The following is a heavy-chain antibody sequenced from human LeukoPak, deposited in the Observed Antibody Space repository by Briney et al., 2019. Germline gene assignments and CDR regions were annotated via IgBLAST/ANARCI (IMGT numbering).Heavy chain of an antibody. CDR3: TRASYYGSGKDAFDI. V-gene: IGHV3-30*03. CDR1: GFTFSSYG. J-gene: IGHJ3*02. Sequence: PGGSLRLSCAASGFTFSSYGMHWVRQAPGKGLEWVAVISYDGSNKYYADSVKGRFTISRDNSKNTLYLQMNSLRAEDTAVYYCTRASYYGSGKDAFDIWGQGTMVTVSS. D-gene: IGHD3-10*01. CDR2: ISYDGSNK.